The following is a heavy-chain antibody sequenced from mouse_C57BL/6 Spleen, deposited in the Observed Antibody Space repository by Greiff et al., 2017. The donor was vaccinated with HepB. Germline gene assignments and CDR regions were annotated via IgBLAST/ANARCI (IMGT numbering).Heavy chain of an antibody. V-gene: IGHV1-82*01. CDR1: GYAFSSSW. D-gene: IGHD1-1*01. J-gene: IGHJ1*03. CDR2: IYPGDGDT. CDR3: ASDYGSSYGYFDV. Sequence: VQLQESGPELVKPGASVKISCKASGYAFSSSWMNWVKQRPGKGLEWIGRIYPGDGDTNYNGKFKGKATLTADKSSSTAYMPLSSLTSEDSAVYFCASDYGSSYGYFDVWGTGTTVTVSS.